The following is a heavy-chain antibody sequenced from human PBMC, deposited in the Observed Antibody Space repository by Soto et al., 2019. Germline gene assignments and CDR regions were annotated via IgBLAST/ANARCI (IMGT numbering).Heavy chain of an antibody. CDR2: ISYDGSNK. CDR3: AREGYYYGSVRKNWFDP. V-gene: IGHV3-30-3*01. D-gene: IGHD3-10*01. J-gene: IGHJ5*02. Sequence: QVQLVESGGGVVQPGRSLRLSCAASGFTFSNYAMHWVRQAPGKGLEWVAVISYDGSNKYYADSVKGRFTISRDNSKNTLYLQMNSLRAEDTAVYYCAREGYYYGSVRKNWFDPLGQGTLFTVSS. CDR1: GFTFSNYA.